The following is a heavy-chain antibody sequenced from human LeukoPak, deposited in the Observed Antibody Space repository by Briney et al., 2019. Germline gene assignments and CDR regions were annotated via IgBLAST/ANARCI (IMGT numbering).Heavy chain of an antibody. V-gene: IGHV3-21*01. CDR3: ARGHYDVLASSYKWTPDY. CDR2: INSGGDYK. Sequence: GGSLRLSCASSEFTFNTFNMNWFRQAPGKGLEWVSSINSGGDYKYYADSVKGRFTTSRDNAKNSLSLQLNTLRVEDTAIYYCARGHYDVLASSYKWTPDYWGQGTLVTVSS. J-gene: IGHJ4*02. CDR1: EFTFNTFN. D-gene: IGHD3-9*01.